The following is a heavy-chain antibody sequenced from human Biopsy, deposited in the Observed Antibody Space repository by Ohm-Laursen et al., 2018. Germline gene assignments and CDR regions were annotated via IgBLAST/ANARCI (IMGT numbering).Heavy chain of an antibody. V-gene: IGHV3-48*03. CDR1: GFALNTYE. Sequence: SLRLSCAASGFALNTYEMNWVRQAPGKGLEWVSYISSSGSPAYYSDSVKGRFTVSRDDAKNSLHLQMDSLRPEDTALYYCAKACCSGSYYGGFDVWGQGTVVTVSS. CDR2: ISSSGSPA. CDR3: AKACCSGSYYGGFDV. J-gene: IGHJ3*01. D-gene: IGHD1-26*01.